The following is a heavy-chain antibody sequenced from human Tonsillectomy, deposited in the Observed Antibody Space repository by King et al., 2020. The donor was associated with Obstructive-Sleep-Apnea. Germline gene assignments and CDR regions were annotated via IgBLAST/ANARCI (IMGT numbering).Heavy chain of an antibody. J-gene: IGHJ4*02. Sequence: TLKESGPTLVKPTQTLTLTCTFSGFSLSTSGVGVGWIRQPPGKALEWLGIIYWDDDRRHSPSLKSRLTITKDTSKNQVVLTMANMDPVDTATYYCAPTGSMILSQFYFDYWGQGTLVTVSS. CDR3: APTGSMILSQFYFDY. CDR1: GFSLSTSGVG. V-gene: IGHV2-5*02. CDR2: IYWDDDR. D-gene: IGHD3-22*01.